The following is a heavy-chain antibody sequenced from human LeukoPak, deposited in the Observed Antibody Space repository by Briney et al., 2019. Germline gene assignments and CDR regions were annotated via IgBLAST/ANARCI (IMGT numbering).Heavy chain of an antibody. V-gene: IGHV1-69*05. J-gene: IGHJ4*02. D-gene: IGHD3-22*01. CDR3: ARDGCDSSGYYPRFDY. CDR2: IIPIFGTA. CDR1: GGTFSSYA. Sequence: SVKVSCKASGGTFSSYAISWVRQAPGQGLEWMGGIIPIFGTANYAQKFQGRVTITTDESTSTAYMELSSLRSEDTAVYYCARDGCDSSGYYPRFDYWGQGTLVTVSS.